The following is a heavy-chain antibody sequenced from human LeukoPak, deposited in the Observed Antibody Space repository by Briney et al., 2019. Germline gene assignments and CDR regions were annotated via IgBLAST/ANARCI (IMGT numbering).Heavy chain of an antibody. J-gene: IGHJ4*02. CDR2: INSDGSST. CDR1: GFTFSSYW. V-gene: IGHV3-74*01. Sequence: GGSLRLSCTASGFTFSSYWMHWVRQAPGKGLVWVSRINSDGSSTSYADSVKGRFTISRDNAKNTLYLQMNSLRAEDTAVYYCARGYCSSTSCLTPFDYWGQGTLVTVSS. CDR3: ARGYCSSTSCLTPFDY. D-gene: IGHD2-2*01.